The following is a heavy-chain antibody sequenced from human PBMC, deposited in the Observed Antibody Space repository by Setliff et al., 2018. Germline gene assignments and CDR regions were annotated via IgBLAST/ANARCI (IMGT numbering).Heavy chain of an antibody. CDR2: IHHSGST. CDR3: ARDFSTPHFGVARGSYYYYYMDV. CDR1: GGSFSSYY. D-gene: IGHD3-3*01. V-gene: IGHV4-34*01. J-gene: IGHJ6*03. Sequence: NPSETLSLTCAVYGGSFSSYYWNWIRQPPGKGLEWIGEIHHSGSTKYNPSLKSRVTISVDTSKNQFSLRLSSVTAADTAVYFCARDFSTPHFGVARGSYYYYYMDVWGKGTTVTVSS.